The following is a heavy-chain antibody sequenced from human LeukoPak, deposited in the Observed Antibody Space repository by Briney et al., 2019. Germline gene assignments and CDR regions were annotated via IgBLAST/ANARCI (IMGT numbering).Heavy chain of an antibody. V-gene: IGHV3-21*01. CDR3: ARSRSGYYEDY. CDR1: GTTFSRYS. Sequence: GGSLRLSCAASGTTFSRYSMNWVRQAPGKGLEWVSSISIGSTYIYYADSVKGRFTISRDNAKNPLSLQVNSLSAEDTAVYYCARSRSGYYEDYWGQGTLVTVSS. D-gene: IGHD3-22*01. J-gene: IGHJ4*02. CDR2: ISIGSTYI.